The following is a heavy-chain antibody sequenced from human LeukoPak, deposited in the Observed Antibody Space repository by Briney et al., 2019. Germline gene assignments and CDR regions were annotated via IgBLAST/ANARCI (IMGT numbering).Heavy chain of an antibody. Sequence: GASVKVSCKASGYTFTSYGISWVRQAPGQGLEWMGWISAYNGNTNYAQKLQGRVTMTTDTSTSTAYMELRSLRSDDTAVYYCARDRAFGSVLSITMVRGVSDYWGQGTLVTVSS. CDR2: ISAYNGNT. D-gene: IGHD3-10*01. J-gene: IGHJ4*02. CDR3: ARDRAFGSVLSITMVRGVSDY. V-gene: IGHV1-18*01. CDR1: GYTFTSYG.